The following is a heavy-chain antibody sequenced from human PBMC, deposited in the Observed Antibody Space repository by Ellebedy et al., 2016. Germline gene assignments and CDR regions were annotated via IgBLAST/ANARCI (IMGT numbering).Heavy chain of an antibody. CDR3: ARLVRSVYYDILTGLADAFDI. D-gene: IGHD3-9*01. CDR2: IYYSGST. J-gene: IGHJ3*02. CDR1: GGSISSSSYY. Sequence: SETLSLTXTVSGGSISSSSYYWGWIRQPPGKGLEWLGSIYYSGSTYYNPSLKSRVTISVDTSKNQFSLKLSSVTAADTAVYYCARLVRSVYYDILTGLADAFDIWGQGTMVTVSS. V-gene: IGHV4-39*01.